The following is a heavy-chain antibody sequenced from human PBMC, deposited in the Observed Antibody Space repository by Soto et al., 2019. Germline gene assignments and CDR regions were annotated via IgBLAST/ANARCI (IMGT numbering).Heavy chain of an antibody. V-gene: IGHV6-1*01. J-gene: IGHJ6*03. Sequence: SQTLSLTCAISGDSVSSNSAAWNWIRQSPSRGLEWLGRTYYRSKWYNDYAVSVKSRITINPDTSKNQFSLQLNSVTPEDTALYYCAREGRDGDHLEPSDYYYYYYMDVWGKGTTVTVSS. CDR1: GDSVSSNSAA. CDR2: TYYRSKWYN. D-gene: IGHD4-17*01. CDR3: AREGRDGDHLEPSDYYYYYYMDV.